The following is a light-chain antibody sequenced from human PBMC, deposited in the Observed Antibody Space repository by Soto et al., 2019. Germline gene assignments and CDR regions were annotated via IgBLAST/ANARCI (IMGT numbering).Light chain of an antibody. Sequence: EIVLTQSPATLSLSPGERATLSCRASQSVSSYLAWYQQKPGQAPRLLIYDASNRATGIPARFSGSGSGTDFTLTISSLEPEDFAVYYCQQRSNWPHGEWTFGQGTKVEIK. CDR3: QQRSNWPHGEWT. CDR2: DAS. CDR1: QSVSSY. J-gene: IGKJ1*01. V-gene: IGKV3-11*01.